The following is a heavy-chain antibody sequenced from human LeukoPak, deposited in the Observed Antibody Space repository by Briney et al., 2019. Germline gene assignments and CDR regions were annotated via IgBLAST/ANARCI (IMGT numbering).Heavy chain of an antibody. CDR3: ARDRGWDWSPGPFDY. V-gene: IGHV3-23*01. D-gene: IGHD3/OR15-3a*01. CDR1: GFPFSSYA. J-gene: IGHJ4*02. Sequence: GGSLRLSCTASGFPFSSYAMSWVRQTPGKGLEWVSAISGPGGHTYFADSVKGRFTISRDNSKNTLYLQMNSLRAENTAVYYCARDRGWDWSPGPFDYWGQGTLVTVSS. CDR2: ISGPGGHT.